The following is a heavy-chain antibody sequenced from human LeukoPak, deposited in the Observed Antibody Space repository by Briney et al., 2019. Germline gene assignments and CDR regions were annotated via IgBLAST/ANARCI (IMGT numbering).Heavy chain of an antibody. J-gene: IGHJ4*02. V-gene: IGHV4-38-2*02. CDR3: AIDPADRGVYYFDY. CDR2: IYHNGST. CDR1: SYSISRGYY. Sequence: PSETLSLTRDVSSYSISRGYYWGWTGQSPGKGLEWIGSIYHNGSTYYNPSLKSRVTMSVDTSKNRLSLKLSSVTAADTAFYYCAIDPADRGVYYFDYWGQGTLVTVSS. D-gene: IGHD3-10*01.